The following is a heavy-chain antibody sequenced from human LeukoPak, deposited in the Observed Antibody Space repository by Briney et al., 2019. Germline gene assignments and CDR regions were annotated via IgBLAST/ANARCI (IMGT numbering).Heavy chain of an antibody. V-gene: IGHV3-23*01. Sequence: PGGSLRLSCAASGFTFSTYAMSWVRQAPGKGLEWVSAISGSGGSTYYADSVKGRFTISRDNSKNTLYLQMKSLRAEDTAVYYCAKDPIWNSYGQFDYWGQGTLVTVSS. CDR3: AKDPIWNSYGQFDY. CDR2: ISGSGGST. D-gene: IGHD5-18*01. CDR1: GFTFSTYA. J-gene: IGHJ4*02.